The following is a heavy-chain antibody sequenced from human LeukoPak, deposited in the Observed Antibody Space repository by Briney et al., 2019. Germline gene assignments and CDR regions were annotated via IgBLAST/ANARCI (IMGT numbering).Heavy chain of an antibody. J-gene: IGHJ6*04. CDR1: GGSFSGYY. D-gene: IGHD4-17*01. Sequence: SETLSLTCAVYGGSFSGYYWSWIRQPPGKGVEWSGEINHSGSTNYNPSLKSRVTISVDTSKNQFSLKLSSVTAADTAVYYCARTPRKVTTYYYGMDVWGKGTTVTVSS. CDR2: INHSGST. CDR3: ARTPRKVTTYYYGMDV. V-gene: IGHV4-34*01.